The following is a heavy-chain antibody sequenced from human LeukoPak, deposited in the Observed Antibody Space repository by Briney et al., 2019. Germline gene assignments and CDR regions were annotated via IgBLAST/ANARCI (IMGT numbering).Heavy chain of an antibody. D-gene: IGHD3-22*01. CDR1: GGSISSYY. V-gene: IGHV4-4*07. Sequence: PSETLSLTCTVSGGSISSYYWSWIRQPAGRGLEWIGRIQTSGSTNYNPSLKSRVTMSVDTSKNKFPLKVNSVTAADTAVYYCARDRFYCDSSGYSKTFDYWGQGTLVTVSS. CDR2: IQTSGST. J-gene: IGHJ4*02. CDR3: ARDRFYCDSSGYSKTFDY.